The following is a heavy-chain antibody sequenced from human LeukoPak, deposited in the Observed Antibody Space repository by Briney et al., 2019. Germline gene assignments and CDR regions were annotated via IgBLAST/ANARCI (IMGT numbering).Heavy chain of an antibody. CDR1: GFTFSSYW. V-gene: IGHV3-7*01. Sequence: GGSLRLSCAASGFTFSSYWMSWVRQAPGKGLEWVANIKQDGSEKYYVDSVKGRFTISRDNAKNSLYLQMNSLRVEDTAVYYCARVAMGRGWDSPNDYWGRGTLVTVSS. CDR2: IKQDGSEK. D-gene: IGHD5-18*01. CDR3: ARVAMGRGWDSPNDY. J-gene: IGHJ4*02.